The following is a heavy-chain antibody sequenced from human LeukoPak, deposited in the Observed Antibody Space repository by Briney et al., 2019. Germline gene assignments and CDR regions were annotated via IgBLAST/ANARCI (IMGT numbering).Heavy chain of an antibody. Sequence: GGSLRLSCAASGFIFSSYSMNWVRQAPGKGLEWVSSISSSSSYIYYADSVKGRFTISRDNAKNSLHLQMNSLRAEEPADYFCRRGGFWDFWSGRGTTYYYMDVWGKGTTVTVSS. J-gene: IGHJ6*03. CDR1: GFIFSSYS. V-gene: IGHV3-21*01. D-gene: IGHD3-3*01. CDR3: RRGGFWDFWSGRGTTYYYMDV. CDR2: ISSSSSYI.